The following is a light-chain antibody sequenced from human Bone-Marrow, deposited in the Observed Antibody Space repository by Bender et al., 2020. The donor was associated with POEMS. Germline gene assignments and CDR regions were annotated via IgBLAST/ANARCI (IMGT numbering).Light chain of an antibody. CDR1: DLANKY. CDR3: QAWDSETVV. J-gene: IGLJ2*01. V-gene: IGLV3-1*01. CDR2: QDN. Sequence: YHLTQPLSVSVSPGQTVTITCFGDDLANKYIYWFQQRAGQSPVLVILQDNKRASGVPERFSGANSGNTASLTIAETRDVDEADYYCQAWDSETVVFGGGTKLTVL.